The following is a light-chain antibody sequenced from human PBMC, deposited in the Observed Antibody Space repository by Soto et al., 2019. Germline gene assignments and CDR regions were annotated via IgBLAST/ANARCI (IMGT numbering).Light chain of an antibody. CDR2: GAS. CDR3: QQYENVPFS. J-gene: IGKJ3*01. V-gene: IGKV1-33*01. Sequence: DIQMTQSPSSLSASVGDRITITCQASQDIGNHLNWYQKKPGKAPNFLIYGASNLETGVPSRFSGSGSGTDFTFTITSLQHEDVAPYYCQQYENVPFSFGPGTKVDIK. CDR1: QDIGNH.